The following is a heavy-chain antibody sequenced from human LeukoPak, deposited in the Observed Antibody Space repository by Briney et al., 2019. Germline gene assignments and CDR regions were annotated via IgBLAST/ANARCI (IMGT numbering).Heavy chain of an antibody. V-gene: IGHV3-7*04. J-gene: IGHJ4*02. CDR1: EFTFSTYW. CDR2: IKQDGSEK. D-gene: IGHD1-26*01. Sequence: GGSLRLSCAASEFTFSTYWMSWVRQAPGKGLEWVANIKQDGSEKYYVDSVKGRFTISRDNSKNTLYLQMGSLRAEDMAVYYCARGGSYYFDYWGQGTLVTVSS. CDR3: ARGGSYYFDY.